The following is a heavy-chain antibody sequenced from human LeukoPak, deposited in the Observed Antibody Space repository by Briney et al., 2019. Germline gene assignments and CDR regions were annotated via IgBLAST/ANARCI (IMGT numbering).Heavy chain of an antibody. D-gene: IGHD2-15*01. J-gene: IGHJ6*03. CDR1: GGSISSSNW. V-gene: IGHV4-4*02. CDR2: IYHSGST. CDR3: ARDPGYCSGGSCQYYYYYYMDV. Sequence: SETLSLTCAVSGGSISSSNWWSWVRQPPGKGLEWIGEIYHSGSTNYNPSLKSRVTISVDKSKNQFSLKLSSVTAADTAVYYCARDPGYCSGGSCQYYYYYYMDVWGRGTTVTVSS.